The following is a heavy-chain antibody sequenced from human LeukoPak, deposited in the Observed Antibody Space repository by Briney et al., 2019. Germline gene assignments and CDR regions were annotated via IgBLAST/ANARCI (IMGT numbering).Heavy chain of an antibody. D-gene: IGHD6-19*01. V-gene: IGHV4-34*01. CDR3: ARQGSRGWGYLEY. CDR2: INHSGSP. Sequence: PSETLSLTCAVYGGSFSGYYWSWIRQPPGKGLEWIGEINHSGSPSYNPSLKSRVTISADTSKNQFSLKLNSVTAADTAVYYCARQGSRGWGYLEYWGQGTLVTVSS. J-gene: IGHJ4*02. CDR1: GGSFSGYY.